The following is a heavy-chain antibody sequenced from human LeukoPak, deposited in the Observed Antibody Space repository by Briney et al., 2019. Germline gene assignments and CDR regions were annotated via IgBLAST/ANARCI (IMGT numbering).Heavy chain of an antibody. J-gene: IGHJ4*02. CDR1: GFTFDDYA. CDR3: ARGGSYFDY. CDR2: ISRTSDTI. Sequence: GGSLRLSCAASGFTFDDYAMHWVRQTPGKGLEWVSGISRTSDTIRYVDSVKGRFTISRDNAKNSLYLQMNSLRAEDTAVYYCARGGSYFDYWGQGTLVTVSS. V-gene: IGHV3-9*01. D-gene: IGHD1-26*01.